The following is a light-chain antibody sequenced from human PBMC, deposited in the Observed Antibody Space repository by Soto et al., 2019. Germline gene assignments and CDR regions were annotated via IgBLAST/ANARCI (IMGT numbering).Light chain of an antibody. CDR3: QQRSTWPPFS. CDR2: GAS. V-gene: IGKV3-11*01. J-gene: IGKJ3*01. Sequence: EIMFTQSPSAVSLSQGERATLSCRAGQRISGYLAWYRQKPGQAPRLLIYGASTRATGFPARFSGSGSGTEFTLTISSLQSEDFAVYYCQQRSTWPPFSFGPGTKVDIK. CDR1: QRISGY.